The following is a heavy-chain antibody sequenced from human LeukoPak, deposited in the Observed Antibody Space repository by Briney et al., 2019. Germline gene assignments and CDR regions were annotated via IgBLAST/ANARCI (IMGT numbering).Heavy chain of an antibody. CDR3: ARRTTSPDFDY. CDR2: IYYSGST. D-gene: IGHD1-1*01. V-gene: IGHV4-59*08. J-gene: IGHJ4*02. Sequence: PSETLSLTCTVSGGSISSYYWSWIRQPPGKGLEWIGYIYYSGSTNYYPSLKSRVTLSVDTSKNQFSLWLISVTAADTAVYYCARRTTSPDFDYWGQGTLVTVSS. CDR1: GGSISSYY.